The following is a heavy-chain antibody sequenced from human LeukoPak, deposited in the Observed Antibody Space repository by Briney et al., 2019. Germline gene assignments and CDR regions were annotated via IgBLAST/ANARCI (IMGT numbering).Heavy chain of an antibody. CDR1: GYTFTGYY. CDR3: ACSGYYDSSGYYSAEYFQH. CDR2: INPNSGGT. V-gene: IGHV1-2*02. D-gene: IGHD3-22*01. Sequence: ASVKVSCKASGYTFTGYYMHWVRQAPGQGLEWMGWINPNSGGTNYAQKFQGRVTMTRDTSISTAYMELSRLRSDDTAVYYCACSGYYDSSGYYSAEYFQHWGQGTRVTVSS. J-gene: IGHJ1*01.